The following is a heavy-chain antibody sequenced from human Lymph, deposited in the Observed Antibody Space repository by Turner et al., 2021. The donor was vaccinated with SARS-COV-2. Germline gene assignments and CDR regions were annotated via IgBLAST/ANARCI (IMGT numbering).Heavy chain of an antibody. V-gene: IGHV1-69*10. CDR3: ARGPQYSDDDD. Sequence: QVQLVQSGAEVKKPGSSVKVSCTASGGTFSSYDISWVRQAPGQGLVWMGGIIPILGITNYAQKVQGRVTITADKSTSTTYMELSSLRSEDTAVYYCARGPQYSDDDDWGQGTLVTVSS. D-gene: IGHD5-18*01. CDR1: GGTFSSYD. CDR2: IIPILGIT. J-gene: IGHJ4*01.